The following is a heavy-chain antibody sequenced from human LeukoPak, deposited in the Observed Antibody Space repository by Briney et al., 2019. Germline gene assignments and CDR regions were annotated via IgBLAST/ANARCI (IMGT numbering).Heavy chain of an antibody. CDR2: ISSSSSYI. CDR3: ARAKYCSSTSCYTVLDY. V-gene: IGHV3-21*01. J-gene: IGHJ4*02. Sequence: GGSLRLSCAASGFTVSSTYMTWVRQAPGKGLEWVSSISSSSSYIYYADSVKGRFTISRDNAKNSLYLQMNSLRAEDTAVYYCARAKYCSSTSCYTVLDYWGQGTLVTVSS. D-gene: IGHD2-2*02. CDR1: GFTVSSTY.